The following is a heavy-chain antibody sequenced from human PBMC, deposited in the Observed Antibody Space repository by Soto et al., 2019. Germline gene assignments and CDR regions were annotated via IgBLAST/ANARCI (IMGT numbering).Heavy chain of an antibody. CDR1: GYTLTELS. CDR2: IIPIFGTA. V-gene: IGHV1-69*13. Sequence: SVKVSCKVSGYTLTELSMHCVRQAPGKGLEWMGGIIPIFGTANYAQKFQGRVTITADESTSTAYMELSSLRSEDTAVYYCARGLAVAGSNWFDPWGQGTLVTVSS. J-gene: IGHJ5*02. CDR3: ARGLAVAGSNWFDP. D-gene: IGHD6-19*01.